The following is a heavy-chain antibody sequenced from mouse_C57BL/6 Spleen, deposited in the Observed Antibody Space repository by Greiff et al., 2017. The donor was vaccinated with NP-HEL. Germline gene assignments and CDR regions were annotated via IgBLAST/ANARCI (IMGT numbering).Heavy chain of an antibody. CDR2: INPGSGGT. CDR1: GYAFTNYL. V-gene: IGHV1-54*01. J-gene: IGHJ4*01. Sequence: VKLQQSGAELVRPGTSVKVSCKASGYAFTNYLIEWVKQRPGQGLEWIGVINPGSGGTNYNEKFKGKATLTADKSSSTAYMQLSSLTSEDSAVYFCARGEGNAMDYWGQGTSVTVSS. CDR3: ARGEGNAMDY.